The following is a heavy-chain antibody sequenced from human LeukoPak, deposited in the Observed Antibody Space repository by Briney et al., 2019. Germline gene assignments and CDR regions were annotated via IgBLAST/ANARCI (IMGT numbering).Heavy chain of an antibody. D-gene: IGHD2-2*01. V-gene: IGHV4-4*07. CDR3: ARGVVVPAVYFDY. Sequence: SETLSLTCTVSGGSISSYYWNWIRQPAGKGLEWIGRIYSSGSTNYNPSLKSRVTISVDKSKNQFPLKLNTVAAADTAVYYCARGVVVPAVYFDYWGQGTLVTVSS. J-gene: IGHJ4*02. CDR1: GGSISSYY. CDR2: IYSSGST.